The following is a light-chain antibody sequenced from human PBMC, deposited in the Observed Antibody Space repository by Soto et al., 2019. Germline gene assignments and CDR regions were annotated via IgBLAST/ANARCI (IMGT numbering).Light chain of an antibody. Sequence: ETVLTQSPGTVSLSPGERATLSCRTSQSVNNDYLAWYQQKPGQAPRLLIYGVFNRATGIPGRFSGSGSGTDFTLTISGLEPEDSAVYYCRQSATSPRTFGQGTKVEIK. J-gene: IGKJ1*01. CDR3: RQSATSPRT. CDR1: QSVNNDY. CDR2: GVF. V-gene: IGKV3-20*01.